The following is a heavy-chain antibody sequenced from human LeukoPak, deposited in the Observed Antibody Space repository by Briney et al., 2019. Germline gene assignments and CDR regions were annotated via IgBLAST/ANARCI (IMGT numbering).Heavy chain of an antibody. J-gene: IGHJ3*01. CDR3: VRDDDYERDDMWYDALDV. Sequence: PGGSLRLSCAGSGFMFSKYWMTWVRQAPGKGLEWGANIRQDGIRQYYLDSVEGRFSMSRGNAQNSLFLQMNNLRVEDTAIYYCVRDDDYERDDMWYDALDVWGPGTRVTVSS. CDR2: IRQDGIRQ. D-gene: IGHD3-22*01. V-gene: IGHV3-7*01. CDR1: GFMFSKYW.